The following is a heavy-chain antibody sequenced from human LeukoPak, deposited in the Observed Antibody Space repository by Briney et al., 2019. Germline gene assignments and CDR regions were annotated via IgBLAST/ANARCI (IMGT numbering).Heavy chain of an antibody. CDR3: AKEGYYYDSSGYYYFDY. CDR1: GFTFGSYD. V-gene: IGHV3-30*18. Sequence: PGGSLRLSCSASGFTFGSYDMHWVRQAPGKGLEWVALISHDGSYKYYADSVEGRVTISRDNSKNTLSLQMSSLRADDTAIYYCAKEGYYYDSSGYYYFDYWGQGTLVTVSS. J-gene: IGHJ4*02. D-gene: IGHD3-22*01. CDR2: ISHDGSYK.